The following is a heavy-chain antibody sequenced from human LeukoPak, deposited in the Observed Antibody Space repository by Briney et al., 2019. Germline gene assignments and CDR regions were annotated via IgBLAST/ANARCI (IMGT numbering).Heavy chain of an antibody. CDR3: ARQKYCSSTSCPLGI. Sequence: ASVKVSCKASGGTFSSYTISWVRQAPGQGLEWMGRIIPILGIANYAQKFQSRVTITADKSTSTAYMELSSLRSEDTAVYYCARQKYCSSTSCPLGIWGQGTMVTVSS. D-gene: IGHD2-2*01. CDR1: GGTFSSYT. J-gene: IGHJ3*02. V-gene: IGHV1-69*02. CDR2: IIPILGIA.